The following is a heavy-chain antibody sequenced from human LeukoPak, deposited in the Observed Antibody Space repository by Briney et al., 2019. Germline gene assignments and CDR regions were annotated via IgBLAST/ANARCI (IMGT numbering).Heavy chain of an antibody. CDR1: GYTFTGYY. CDR2: INPNSGGT. V-gene: IGHV1-2*02. J-gene: IGHJ4*02. D-gene: IGHD3-3*01. CDR3: ARGALRFLEWLSPLDY. Sequence: ASVKVSCKASGYTFTGYYMHWVRQAPGQGLEWMGWINPNSGGTNYAQKFQGRVTMTRDTSISTVYMELSRLRSDDTAVYYCARGALRFLEWLSPLDYWGQGTLVTVSS.